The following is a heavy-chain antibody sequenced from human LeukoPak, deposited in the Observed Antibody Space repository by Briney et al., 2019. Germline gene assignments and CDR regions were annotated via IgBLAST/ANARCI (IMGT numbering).Heavy chain of an antibody. J-gene: IGHJ4*02. CDR3: ARGNLNYDSSGYYYRTSSPFDY. D-gene: IGHD3-22*01. CDR1: GGSISSSSYY. CDR2: IYYSGST. Sequence: SETLSLTCTVSGGSISSSSYYWGWIRQPPGKGLEWIGSIYYSGSTYYNPSLKSRVTISVDTSKNQFSLKLSSVTAADTAVYYCARGNLNYDSSGYYYRTSSPFDYWGQGTLVTVSS. V-gene: IGHV4-39*07.